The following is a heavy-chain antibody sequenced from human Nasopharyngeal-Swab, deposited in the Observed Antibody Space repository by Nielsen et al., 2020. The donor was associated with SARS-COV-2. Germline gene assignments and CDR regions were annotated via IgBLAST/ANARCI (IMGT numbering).Heavy chain of an antibody. CDR2: LTSDGAST. J-gene: IGHJ4*02. V-gene: IGHV3-23*01. D-gene: IGHD6-19*01. Sequence: GESLKISCAASGFRFSSYTLHWVRQAPGKGLEWVSGLTSDGASTDYADSVKGRFTISRDTSKNTVYMQMNSLRAEDTAVYYCAKKVDGWYGFDYWGQGTLVTVSS. CDR3: AKKVDGWYGFDY. CDR1: GFRFSSYT.